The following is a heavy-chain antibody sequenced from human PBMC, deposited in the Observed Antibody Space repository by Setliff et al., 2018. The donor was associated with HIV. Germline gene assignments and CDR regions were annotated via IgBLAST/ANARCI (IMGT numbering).Heavy chain of an antibody. CDR1: GYSFTTHW. V-gene: IGHV5-51*01. D-gene: IGHD3-22*01. Sequence: PGESLKISCETSGYSFTTHWIGWVRQMPGKGLEWMGVIYPGDSHTTYSPSFQGQVTISADKSISTAYLHWSTLKASDTATYYCARALWRDSSGPFDFWGPGTLVTVSS. J-gene: IGHJ4*02. CDR3: ARALWRDSSGPFDF. CDR2: IYPGDSHT.